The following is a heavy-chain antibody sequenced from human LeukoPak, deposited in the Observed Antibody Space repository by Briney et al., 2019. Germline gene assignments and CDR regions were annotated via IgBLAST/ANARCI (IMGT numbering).Heavy chain of an antibody. CDR1: GYTFTSYG. D-gene: IGHD2-2*01. V-gene: IGHV1-18*01. CDR3: ARGVVVVPAAIHRTGGHYYYYMDV. CDR2: ISAYNGNT. J-gene: IGHJ6*03. Sequence: GASVKVSCKASGYTFTSYGISWVRQAPGQGLEWMGWISAYNGNTNYAQKLQGRVTMTTDTSTSTAYMELRSLRSDDTAVYYCARGVVVVPAAIHRTGGHYYYYMDVWGKGTTVTISS.